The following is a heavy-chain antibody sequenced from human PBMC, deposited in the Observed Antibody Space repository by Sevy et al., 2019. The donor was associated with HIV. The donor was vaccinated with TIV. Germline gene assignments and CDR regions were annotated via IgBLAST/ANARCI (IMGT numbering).Heavy chain of an antibody. V-gene: IGHV1-24*01. Sequence: ASAKVSCKVSGYTLSELSMHWVRQAPGKGLEWMGGFDEDGETLYAQKFQGRVTMTEDTSTDTAYMELSSLRSEDTAVYYCATDIVVGRDYWGQGTLVTVSS. J-gene: IGHJ4*02. CDR2: FDEDGET. D-gene: IGHD2-2*01. CDR3: ATDIVVGRDY. CDR1: GYTLSELS.